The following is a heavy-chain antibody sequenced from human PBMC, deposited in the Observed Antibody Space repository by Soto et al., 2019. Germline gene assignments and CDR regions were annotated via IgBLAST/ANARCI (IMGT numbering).Heavy chain of an antibody. CDR1: GYTFTSYA. CDR2: INAGNGNT. V-gene: IGHV1-3*01. Sequence: GASAKVSCKASGYTFTSYAMHWVRQAPGQRLEWMGWINAGNGNTKYSQKFQGRVTITRDTSASTAYMELSSLRSEDTAVYYCARDRSAYYDFWSGYYLDYWGQGTLVTVSS. J-gene: IGHJ4*02. CDR3: ARDRSAYYDFWSGYYLDY. D-gene: IGHD3-3*01.